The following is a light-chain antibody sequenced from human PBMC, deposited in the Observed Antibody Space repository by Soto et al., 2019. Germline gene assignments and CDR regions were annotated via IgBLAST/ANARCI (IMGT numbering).Light chain of an antibody. V-gene: IGKV1-9*01. Sequence: DIQLTQSPSVLSASVGDTVTITCRASQALSNYLAWYRQKPGKAPDLLIYSASTLQSGVPSSFSGSGSGTEFTLTISSLQPDDFATYYCQHYNSYPWTFGQGTTVDIK. J-gene: IGKJ1*01. CDR2: SAS. CDR3: QHYNSYPWT. CDR1: QALSNY.